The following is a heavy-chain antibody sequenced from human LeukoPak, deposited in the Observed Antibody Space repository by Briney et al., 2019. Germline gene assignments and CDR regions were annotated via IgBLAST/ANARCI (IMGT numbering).Heavy chain of an antibody. Sequence: GGSLRLSCAASGFTFSSYWWHWLRQAPGKGWVGVSRINSDGTSTTYADYGKGTFTISTDNATNTLYLQMNSLRAEDTAVYYCARDGGDFWSAYPLDYWGQGTLVTVSS. D-gene: IGHD3-3*01. CDR3: ARDGGDFWSAYPLDY. V-gene: IGHV3-74*01. CDR1: GFTFSSYW. J-gene: IGHJ4*02. CDR2: INSDGTST.